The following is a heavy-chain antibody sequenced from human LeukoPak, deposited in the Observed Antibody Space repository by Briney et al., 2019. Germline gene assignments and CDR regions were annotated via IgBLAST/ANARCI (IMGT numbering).Heavy chain of an antibody. Sequence: ASVKVSCKASGYTFTSYGISCVRQAPGQGLEWMGWISAYNGNTNYAQKLQGRVTMTTDTSTSTAYMELRSLRYDDTAVYYCARDRAHCSGGSCYSPNWFDPLGQGTLVTVSS. CDR3: ARDRAHCSGGSCYSPNWFDP. CDR1: GYTFTSYG. CDR2: ISAYNGNT. J-gene: IGHJ5*02. V-gene: IGHV1-18*01. D-gene: IGHD2-15*01.